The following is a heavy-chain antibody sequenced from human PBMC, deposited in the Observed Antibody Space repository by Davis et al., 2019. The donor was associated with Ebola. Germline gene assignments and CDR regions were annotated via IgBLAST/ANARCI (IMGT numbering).Heavy chain of an antibody. D-gene: IGHD2-2*01. V-gene: IGHV3-30*03. CDR1: GFTFSSYG. CDR2: ISYDGSNK. Sequence: PGGSLRLSCAASGFTFSSYGMHWVRQAPGKGLEWVAVISYDGSNKYYADSVKGRFTISRDNSKNTLYLQMNSLRAEDTAVYYCARDPSTIVVVPAAIQNPDYWGQGTLVTVSS. CDR3: ARDPSTIVVVPAAIQNPDY. J-gene: IGHJ4*02.